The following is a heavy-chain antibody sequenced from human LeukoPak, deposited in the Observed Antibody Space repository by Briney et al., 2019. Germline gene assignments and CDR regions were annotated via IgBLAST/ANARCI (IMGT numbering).Heavy chain of an antibody. CDR1: GYTFSNAW. V-gene: IGHV3-15*01. Sequence: GGALRLSCAASGYTFSNAWMSWVRQAPGKGREWVGRIKSKTDGGTTDYAAPVKGRFTISRDDSKNTLYLQMNSLKTEDTAVYYCTTTPEGPIAAAGTGYFQHWGQGTLVTVSS. J-gene: IGHJ1*01. CDR2: IKSKTDGGTT. CDR3: TTTPEGPIAAAGTGYFQH. D-gene: IGHD6-13*01.